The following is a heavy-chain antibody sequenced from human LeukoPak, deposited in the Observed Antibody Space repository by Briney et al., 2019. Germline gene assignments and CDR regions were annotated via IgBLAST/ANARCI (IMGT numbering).Heavy chain of an antibody. Sequence: RPSETLSLTCTVSGGSISSYYWSWIRQPAGKGLEWIGRIYTSGSTNYNPSLKSRVTMSVDTSKNQFSLKLSSVTAADTAVYYCARDNSNWNYVDAFDIWGQGTIVTVSS. CDR2: IYTSGST. D-gene: IGHD1-7*01. CDR3: ARDNSNWNYVDAFDI. J-gene: IGHJ3*02. V-gene: IGHV4-4*07. CDR1: GGSISSYY.